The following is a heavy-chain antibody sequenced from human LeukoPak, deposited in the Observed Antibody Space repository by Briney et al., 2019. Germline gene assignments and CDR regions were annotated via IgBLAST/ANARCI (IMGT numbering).Heavy chain of an antibody. D-gene: IGHD5/OR15-5a*01. J-gene: IGHJ3*02. CDR2: IYPRDGST. Sequence: ASVKVSCKASGYTFTSNYIHWVRQAPGQGLEWMGMIYPRDGSTSYAQKFQGRVTVTRDTSTSTAYMELSSLRSEDTAVYYCATKKDVVSGAFDIWGQGTMVTVSS. CDR3: ATKKDVVSGAFDI. CDR1: GYTFTSNY. V-gene: IGHV1-46*01.